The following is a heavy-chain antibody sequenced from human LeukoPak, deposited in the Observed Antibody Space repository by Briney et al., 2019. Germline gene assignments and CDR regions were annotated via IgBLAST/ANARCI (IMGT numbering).Heavy chain of an antibody. CDR1: GFTFSSYW. CDR2: INGDGSST. D-gene: IGHD3-10*01. CDR3: ARDYYGAGY. V-gene: IGHV3-74*01. J-gene: IGHJ4*02. Sequence: GGSLRLSCAASGFTFSSYWMYWVRQVPGKGLVWVSRINGDGSSTDYADSVKGRFTISRDNAKNTLYLQMSSLRAEDTAVYYCARDYYGAGYWGQGTLVTVSS.